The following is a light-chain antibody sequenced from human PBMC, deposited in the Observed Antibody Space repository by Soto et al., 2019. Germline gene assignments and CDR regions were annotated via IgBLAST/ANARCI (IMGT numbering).Light chain of an antibody. CDR3: QQHGDSPIT. CDR2: GAS. CDR1: QSVSNNY. J-gene: IGKJ1*01. V-gene: IGKV3-20*01. Sequence: EIVLTQSPCTLSLSPGERATLSWRASQSVSNNYLAWYQQKPGQAPRPLIYGASNRATGIPDRFSGSGYGTDFTLTISRLETEDFAVYYCQQHGDSPITFGQGTKVDI.